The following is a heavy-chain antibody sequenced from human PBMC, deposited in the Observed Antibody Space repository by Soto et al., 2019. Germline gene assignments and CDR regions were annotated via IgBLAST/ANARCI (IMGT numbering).Heavy chain of an antibody. D-gene: IGHD3-10*01. CDR3: ARWVTMVRGLTANYYYYYMDV. J-gene: IGHJ6*03. V-gene: IGHV4-34*01. Sequence: QVQLQQWGAGLLKPSETLSLTCAVYGGSFRGYHWSWIRQPPGKGLEWIGEIKHSGSTNYHPSIKSRVTIFLDTSKYQFSLQLSSVTAADTAVYYCARWVTMVRGLTANYYYYYMDVWCKGTTVTVSS. CDR2: IKHSGST. CDR1: GGSFRGYH.